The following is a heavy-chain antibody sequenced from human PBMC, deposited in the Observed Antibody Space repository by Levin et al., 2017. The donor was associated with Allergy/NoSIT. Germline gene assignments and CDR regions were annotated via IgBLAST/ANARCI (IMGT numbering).Heavy chain of an antibody. CDR2: ISAYNGNT. D-gene: IGHD2-15*01. CDR3: AREGCSGGACYWNTAEYFQH. Sequence: GESLKISCKASGYTFTSYGISWVRQAPGQGLEWMGWISAYNGNTNYAQKLQGRVTMTTDTSTSTAYMELRSLRSDDTAVYYCAREGCSGGACYWNTAEYFQHWGQGTLATVSS. V-gene: IGHV1-18*01. J-gene: IGHJ1*01. CDR1: GYTFTSYG.